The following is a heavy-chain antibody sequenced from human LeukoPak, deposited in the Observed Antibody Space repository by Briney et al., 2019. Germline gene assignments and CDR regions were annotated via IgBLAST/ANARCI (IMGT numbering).Heavy chain of an antibody. CDR3: TTHGQFDP. V-gene: IGHV3-73*01. CDR1: GFTFSGSA. CDR2: IRSKANSYAT. J-gene: IGHJ5*02. Sequence: GGSLRLSCAASGFTFSGSAMHWVRQASGKGLDGVGRIRSKANSYATAYAASVKGRFTISRDDSKDTAYLQMNSLKTEDTAVYYCTTHGQFDPWGQGTLVTVSS.